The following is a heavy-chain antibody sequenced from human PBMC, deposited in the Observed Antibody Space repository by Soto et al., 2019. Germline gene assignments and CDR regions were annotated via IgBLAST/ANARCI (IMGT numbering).Heavy chain of an antibody. J-gene: IGHJ6*02. D-gene: IGHD6-13*01. V-gene: IGHV3-30-3*01. CDR2: IAYDGGNK. Sequence: GGSLRLSCAASGFTFSSYAMHWVRQAAGKGLEWVGVIAYDGGNKYYADSVKGRFTISRDNSKNTVYLQMNSLRVDDTAVYYCASQLSVAGNYFFYYAMDVWGQGTTVTSP. CDR1: GFTFSSYA. CDR3: ASQLSVAGNYFFYYAMDV.